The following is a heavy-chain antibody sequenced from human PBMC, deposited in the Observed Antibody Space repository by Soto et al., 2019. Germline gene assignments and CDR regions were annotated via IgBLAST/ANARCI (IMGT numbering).Heavy chain of an antibody. Sequence: PGGSLRFSCAASGLTFSSYAMSWVRQAPGKGLEWVSAISGSGGSTYYADSVKGRFTISRDNSKNTLYLQMNSLRAEDTAVYYCAKWTASTDSNHFDYWGQGTLVTVSS. CDR1: GLTFSSYA. CDR3: AKWTASTDSNHFDY. CDR2: ISGSGGST. V-gene: IGHV3-23*01. D-gene: IGHD4-4*01. J-gene: IGHJ4*02.